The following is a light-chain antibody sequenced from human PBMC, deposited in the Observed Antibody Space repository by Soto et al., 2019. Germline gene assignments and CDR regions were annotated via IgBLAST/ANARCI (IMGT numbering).Light chain of an antibody. CDR2: AAS. V-gene: IGKV1-39*01. Sequence: DIQMTQSPSSLSASVGDRIDITCRASQSIITYLNWYQQKPGKAHNLLIYAASSLQSGVPSRFSASGSGTDFTLTISSLQPEDFATYYCQQSYSTPLTFGGGTKVEIK. J-gene: IGKJ4*01. CDR3: QQSYSTPLT. CDR1: QSIITY.